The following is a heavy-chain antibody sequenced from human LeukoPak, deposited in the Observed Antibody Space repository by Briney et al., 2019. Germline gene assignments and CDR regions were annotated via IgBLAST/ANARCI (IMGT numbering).Heavy chain of an antibody. CDR1: GFSLSSSGVG. J-gene: IGHJ4*02. D-gene: IGHD2-15*01. CDR3: ARSLDPYCSGGSCYSDFDH. Sequence: SGPTLVNPTQTLTLTCTFSGFSLSSSGVGVGWIRQPPGKALEWLALIYWNEDKRYSPSLKSRLTITKDTSKNQVVLTMNNMDPADTATYYCARSLDPYCSGGSCYSDFDHWGQGTLVTVSS. CDR2: IYWNEDK. V-gene: IGHV2-5*01.